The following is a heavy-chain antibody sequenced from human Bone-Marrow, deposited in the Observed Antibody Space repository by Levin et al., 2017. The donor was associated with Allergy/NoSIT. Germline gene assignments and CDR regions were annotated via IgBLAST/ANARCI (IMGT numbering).Heavy chain of an antibody. V-gene: IGHV4-39*01. D-gene: IGHD5-12*01. J-gene: IGHJ5*02. Sequence: PSETLSLTCTVSGDSISTNYYWAWIRQPPGKGLQWIASIYSTGGTYYNPSLKSRVTISVDTSNNQFSLKLASLTAADTAVYYCARVATITFWFDPWGQGTLVTVSS. CDR3: ARVATITFWFDP. CDR1: GDSISTNYY. CDR2: IYSTGGT.